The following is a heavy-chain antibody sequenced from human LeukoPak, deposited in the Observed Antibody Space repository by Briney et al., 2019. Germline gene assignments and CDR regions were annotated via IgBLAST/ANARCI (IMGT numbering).Heavy chain of an antibody. V-gene: IGHV3-23*01. D-gene: IGHD6-19*01. Sequence: PGGSLRLSCAASGFTFSNYAMTWVRQAPGKGLEWVSGISGSGASTYYADSVKGRFTISRDNSKNTLYLQMNSLRVEDTAVYYCAKGSHAMAGSVFEYWGQGALVTVSS. CDR2: ISGSGAST. CDR3: AKGSHAMAGSVFEY. CDR1: GFTFSNYA. J-gene: IGHJ4*02.